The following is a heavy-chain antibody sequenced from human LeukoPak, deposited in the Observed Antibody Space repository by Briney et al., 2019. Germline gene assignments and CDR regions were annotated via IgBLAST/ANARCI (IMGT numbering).Heavy chain of an antibody. D-gene: IGHD3-22*01. J-gene: IGHJ4*02. CDR1: GFTFSNYW. CDR2: LKEDGSEK. CDR3: ARDPVNSGYYYAH. V-gene: IGHV3-7*01. Sequence: GGSLRLSCAASGFTFSNYWMSWVRQAPGEGPEWVANLKEDGSEKYYMDSVKGRFTISRDNAKNSLYLEMNSLRAEDTAVYYCARDPVNSGYYYAHWGQGTLVTVSS.